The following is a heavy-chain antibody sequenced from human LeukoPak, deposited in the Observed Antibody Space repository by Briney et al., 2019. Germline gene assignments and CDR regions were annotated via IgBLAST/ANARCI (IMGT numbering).Heavy chain of an antibody. J-gene: IGHJ4*02. CDR2: IYTSGST. D-gene: IGHD1-26*01. Sequence: SETLSLTCTVSGGSISSGGYYWSWIRQPAGKGLEWIGRIYTSGSTNYNPSLKGRVTMSVDTSKNQFSLKLSSVTAADTAVYYCARVSSVGADDYTFDYWGQGTLVTVSS. CDR1: GGSISSGGYY. V-gene: IGHV4-61*02. CDR3: ARVSSVGADDYTFDY.